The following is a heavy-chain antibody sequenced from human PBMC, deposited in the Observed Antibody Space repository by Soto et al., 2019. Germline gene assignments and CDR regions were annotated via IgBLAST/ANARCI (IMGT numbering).Heavy chain of an antibody. V-gene: IGHV3-23*01. D-gene: IGHD3-16*01. J-gene: IGHJ4*02. CDR3: GKKVISGRGSKSSDY. CDR1: GFTFSSYS. Sequence: EVQLLESGGGLVQPGGSLRLSCAASGFTFSSYSMSWVRQAPGKGLEWVSGFRSGGDDGTTYYADSVKGRFTISRDNSKNTLFLKRDSRRAEDTAIYSGGKKVISGRGSKSSDYWGQGPRVTVSS. CDR2: SGGDDGTT.